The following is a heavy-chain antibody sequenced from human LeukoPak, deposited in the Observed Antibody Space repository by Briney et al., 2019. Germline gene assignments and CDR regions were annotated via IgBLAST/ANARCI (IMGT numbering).Heavy chain of an antibody. CDR3: ARGQLGYCSSTSCYTNYYYYYMDV. CDR2: MNPNSGNT. CDR1: GYTFTSYD. J-gene: IGHJ6*03. Sequence: ASVKVSCKASGYTFTSYDINWVRQATGQGLEWMGWMNPNSGNTGYAQKFQGRVTMTRNTSISTAYMELSSLRSEDTAVYYCARGQLGYCSSTSCYTNYYYYYMDVWGKGTTVTFSS. V-gene: IGHV1-8*01. D-gene: IGHD2-2*02.